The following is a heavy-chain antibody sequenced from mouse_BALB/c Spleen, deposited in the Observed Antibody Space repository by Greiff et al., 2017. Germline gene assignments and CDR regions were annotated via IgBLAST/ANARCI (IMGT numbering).Heavy chain of an antibody. J-gene: IGHJ3*01. CDR2: ISSGGSYT. V-gene: IGHV5-6-4*01. D-gene: IGHD2-3*01. CDR3: TRDDGYYWFAY. CDR1: GFTFSSYT. Sequence: EVKVVESGGGLVKPGGSLKLSCAASGFTFSSYTMSWVRQTPEKRLEWVATISSGGSYTYYPDSVKGRFTISRDNAKNTLYLQMSSLKSEDTAMYYCTRDDGYYWFAYWGQGTLVTVSA.